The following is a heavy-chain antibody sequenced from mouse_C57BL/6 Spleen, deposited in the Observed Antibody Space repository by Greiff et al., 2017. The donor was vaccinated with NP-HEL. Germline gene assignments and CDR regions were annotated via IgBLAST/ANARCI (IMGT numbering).Heavy chain of an antibody. D-gene: IGHD2-2*01. CDR3: ARGDYGYDN. V-gene: IGHV5-6*01. CDR2: ISSGGSYT. CDR1: GFTFSSYG. Sequence: EVKLMESGGDLVKPGGSLKLSCAASGFTFSSYGMSWVRQTPDKRLEWVATISSGGSYTYYPDSVKGRFTISRDNAKNTLYLQMSSLKSEDTAMYYCARGDYGYDNWGQGTTLTVSS. J-gene: IGHJ2*01.